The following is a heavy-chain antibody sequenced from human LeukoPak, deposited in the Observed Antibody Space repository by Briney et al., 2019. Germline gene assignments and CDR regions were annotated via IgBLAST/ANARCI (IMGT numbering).Heavy chain of an antibody. D-gene: IGHD5-24*01. Sequence: PGGSLRLSCAVSGFTVSSYVMHWVRQAPGEGLVWVSRINHDGSDISYADSVKGRSTISRDNAKNTLYVQMNSLRVDDTAVSYCVRDNNFKIDYWGQGTLVTVSS. CDR1: GFTVSSYV. CDR3: VRDNNFKIDY. V-gene: IGHV3-74*01. CDR2: INHDGSDI. J-gene: IGHJ4*02.